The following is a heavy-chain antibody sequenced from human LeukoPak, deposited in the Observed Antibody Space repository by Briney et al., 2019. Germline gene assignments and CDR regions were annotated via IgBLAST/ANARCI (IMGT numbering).Heavy chain of an antibody. CDR3: AKGGVGATTYSDY. D-gene: IGHD1-26*01. CDR2: IKEDGSEQ. Sequence: GGSLRLSCAASGFSFRTYWMSWVRQAPGKELEWMANIKEDGSEQYYVDSVKGRFTISRDNSKNTLYLQMNSLRAEDTAVYYCAKGGVGATTYSDYWGQGTLVTVSS. J-gene: IGHJ4*02. V-gene: IGHV3-7*01. CDR1: GFSFRTYW.